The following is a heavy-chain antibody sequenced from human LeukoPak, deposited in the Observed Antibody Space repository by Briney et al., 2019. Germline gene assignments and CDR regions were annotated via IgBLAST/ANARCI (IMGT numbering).Heavy chain of an antibody. D-gene: IGHD3-10*01. CDR3: AREGPITMVRGVIIENWFDP. J-gene: IGHJ5*02. CDR1: GGSISSSSYY. CDR2: IYYSGST. Sequence: SETLSLTCTVSGGSISSSSYYWGWIRQPPGKGLEWIGSIYYSGSTYYNPSLKSRVTISVDTSKNQFSLKLSSVTAADTAVYYCAREGPITMVRGVIIENWFDPWGQGTLVTVSS. V-gene: IGHV4-39*02.